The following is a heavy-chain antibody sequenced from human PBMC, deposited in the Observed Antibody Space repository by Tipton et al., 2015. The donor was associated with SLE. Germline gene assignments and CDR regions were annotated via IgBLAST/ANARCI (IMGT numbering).Heavy chain of an antibody. V-gene: IGHV4-59*11. CDR3: ARTLGAIAHTVYDAFDI. D-gene: IGHD1-26*01. CDR2: VHYSGTT. CDR1: GGSITNHY. J-gene: IGHJ3*02. Sequence: TLSLTCTVSGGSITNHYWNWIRQPPGKGLEWIGYVHYSGTTHDNPSLKSRVTMSVDMSKNQFSLRLTPVTAADTAVYYCARTLGAIAHTVYDAFDIWGQGKMVTVSS.